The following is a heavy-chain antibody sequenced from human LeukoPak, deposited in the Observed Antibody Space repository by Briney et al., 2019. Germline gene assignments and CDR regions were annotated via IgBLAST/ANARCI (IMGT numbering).Heavy chain of an antibody. V-gene: IGHV1-69*06. CDR2: IIPIFGTA. D-gene: IGHD5-24*01. J-gene: IGHJ3*02. CDR3: ARIRDGYNDAYDI. Sequence: ASVKVSCKASGGTFSSYAISWVRQAPGQGLEWMGGIIPIFGTANYAQKFQGRVTITADKSTNTAYMELSSLRSEDTAIYYCARIRDGYNDAYDIWGQGTVVTVPS. CDR1: GGTFSSYA.